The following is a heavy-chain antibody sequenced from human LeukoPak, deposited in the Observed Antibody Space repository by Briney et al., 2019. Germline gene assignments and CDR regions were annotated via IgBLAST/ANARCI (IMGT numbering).Heavy chain of an antibody. D-gene: IGHD6-19*01. V-gene: IGHV3-30*02. CDR3: ARDLTYSGWYYFDY. CDR2: IRYDGSNE. CDR1: GFTFSSYG. Sequence: PGGSLRLSCAPSGFTFSSYGMHWVRQAPGKGLEWVAFIRYDGSNEYYADSVKGRFTISRDNSKNTLYLQMNSLRAEDSAVYYCARDLTYSGWYYFDYWGQGTLVTVSP. J-gene: IGHJ4*02.